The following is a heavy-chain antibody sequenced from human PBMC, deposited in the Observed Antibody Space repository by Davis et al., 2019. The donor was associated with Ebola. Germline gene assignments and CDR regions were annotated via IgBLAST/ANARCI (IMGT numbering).Heavy chain of an antibody. V-gene: IGHV3-48*02. D-gene: IGHD1-26*01. J-gene: IGHJ4*02. Sequence: GESLKISCITSGFTFTANSMNWVRQAPGKGLEWISYISSSGGTTYYADFVQGRFTIPRDNAKKSLYLQMNSLRDEDTAVYYCVRASSGSYYSVFDNWGQGSLVTVTS. CDR3: VRASSGSYYSVFDN. CDR1: GFTFTANS. CDR2: ISSSGGTT.